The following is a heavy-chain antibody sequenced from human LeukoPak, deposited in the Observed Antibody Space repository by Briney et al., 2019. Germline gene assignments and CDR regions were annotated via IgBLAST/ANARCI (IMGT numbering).Heavy chain of an antibody. CDR1: GGSISSSSYY. V-gene: IGHV4-39*01. CDR2: IYYSGGT. CDR3: ARRRLLLAAAGQIDY. D-gene: IGHD6-13*01. Sequence: PSETLSLTCTVSGGSISSSSYYWGWIRQPPGKGLEWIGSIYYSGGTYYNPSLKSRVTISVDTSKNQFSLKLSSVTAADTAVYYCARRRLLLAAAGQIDYWGQGTLVTVSS. J-gene: IGHJ4*02.